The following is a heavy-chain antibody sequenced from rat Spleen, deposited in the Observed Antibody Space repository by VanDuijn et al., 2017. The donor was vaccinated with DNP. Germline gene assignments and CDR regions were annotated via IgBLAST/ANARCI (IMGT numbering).Heavy chain of an antibody. CDR2: INKDSRTI. V-gene: IGHV4-2*01. CDR1: GFNFNDYW. CDR3: ARGSLYPHYAMDA. Sequence: EVKLVESGGGLVQPGRSLKLSCAASGFNFNDYWMGWVRQAPGKGLEWIGEINKDSRTIKYAPSLKDKFTVSRDNAQNTLYLQMSKVGSEDTAIYYCARGSLYPHYAMDAWGQGTSVTVSS. D-gene: IGHD1-2*01. J-gene: IGHJ4*01.